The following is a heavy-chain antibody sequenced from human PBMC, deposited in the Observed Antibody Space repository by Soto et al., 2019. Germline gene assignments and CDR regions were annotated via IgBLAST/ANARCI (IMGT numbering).Heavy chain of an antibody. CDR2: ISGSGGST. CDR1: GFTFSSYA. CDR3: AKDGLFWSGYPGILAY. J-gene: IGHJ4*02. D-gene: IGHD3-3*01. Sequence: EVQLLESGGGLVQPGGSLRLSCAASGFTFSSYAMSWVRQAPVKGLEWVSAISGSGGSTYYADSVKGRFTISRDNSKNTLYLQMNSLRAEDTAVYYCAKDGLFWSGYPGILAYWGQGTLVTVSS. V-gene: IGHV3-23*01.